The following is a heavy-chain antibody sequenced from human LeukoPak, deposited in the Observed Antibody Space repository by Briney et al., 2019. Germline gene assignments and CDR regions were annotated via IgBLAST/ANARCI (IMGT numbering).Heavy chain of an antibody. CDR3: AKPRRIEAPWHCIDG. J-gene: IGHJ6*03. CDR1: GFTLDRYY. V-gene: IGHV3-7*01. D-gene: IGHD2/OR15-2a*01. Sequence: GGSLRLSCAVSGFTLDRYYMSWVRQAPGKGLEWVSNIKHDGRETQYGDSVKGRFTISRDNAKNSLYLQMNSLRVEDTAEYYCAKPRRIEAPWHCIDGWGKGTTVIAS. CDR2: IKHDGRET.